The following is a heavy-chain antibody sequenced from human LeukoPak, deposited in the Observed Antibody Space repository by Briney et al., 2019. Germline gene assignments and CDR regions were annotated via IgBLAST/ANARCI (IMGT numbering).Heavy chain of an antibody. Sequence: GGSLRLFCAASGFTFDDYAMHWVRQAPGKGLEWVSGISWNSGSIGYADSVKGRFTISRDNAKNSLYLQMNSLRAEDTALYYCAKDTTIAAAGPFDYWGQGTLVTVSS. D-gene: IGHD6-13*01. CDR3: AKDTTIAAAGPFDY. V-gene: IGHV3-9*01. J-gene: IGHJ4*02. CDR2: ISWNSGSI. CDR1: GFTFDDYA.